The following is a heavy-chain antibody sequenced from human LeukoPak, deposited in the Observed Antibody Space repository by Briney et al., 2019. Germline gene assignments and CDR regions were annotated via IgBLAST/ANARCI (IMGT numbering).Heavy chain of an antibody. D-gene: IGHD3-22*01. CDR3: ARDKSESRGWDFDY. J-gene: IGHJ4*02. V-gene: IGHV3-23*01. CDR1: GFTFSSYT. Sequence: PGGSLRLSCAASGFTFSSYTMSWVRQAPGKGLEWVSTITTSDGNTYYADSVKGRFTVSRDNSKNTLFLQMNSLRAEDTAVYYCARDKSESRGWDFDYWGQGSLVTVSS. CDR2: ITTSDGNT.